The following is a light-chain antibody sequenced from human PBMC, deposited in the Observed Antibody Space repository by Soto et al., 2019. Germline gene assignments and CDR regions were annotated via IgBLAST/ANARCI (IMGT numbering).Light chain of an antibody. CDR1: YSNIGDNL. CDR2: NTD. J-gene: IGLJ3*02. V-gene: IGLV1-44*01. Sequence: QSVLTQPPSASGTPGQWVTISCSGSYSNIGDNLVNWYQQIPRTAPKLLIYNTDQRPSGVPDRFSGSSSGTSASLAISGLQSDDEADYYCSSWDDSLNGVVFGGGTKLTVL. CDR3: SSWDDSLNGVV.